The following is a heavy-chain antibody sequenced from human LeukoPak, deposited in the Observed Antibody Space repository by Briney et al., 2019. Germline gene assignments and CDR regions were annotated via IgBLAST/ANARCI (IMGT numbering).Heavy chain of an antibody. CDR3: AREARWSVVAAKNAFDI. V-gene: IGHV4-31*03. J-gene: IGHJ3*02. D-gene: IGHD2-15*01. Sequence: SSETLSLTCTVSGGSISSGGYHWSWIRQHPGKGLEWIGYTYYSGSTYYNPSLKSRVTISVDTSKNQFSLKLSSVTAADTAVYYCAREARWSVVAAKNAFDIWGQGTMVTVSS. CDR2: TYYSGST. CDR1: GGSISSGGYH.